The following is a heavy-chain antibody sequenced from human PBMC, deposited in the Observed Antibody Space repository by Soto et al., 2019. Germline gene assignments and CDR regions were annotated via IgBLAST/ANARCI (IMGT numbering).Heavy chain of an antibody. D-gene: IGHD3-16*02. CDR1: GYTFTSYY. V-gene: IGHV1-46*01. Sequence: ASVKVSCKASGYTFTSYYMHWVRQAPGQGLEWMGIINPSGGSTSYAQKFQGRVTMTRDTSTSTVYMELSSLRSEDTAVYYCAREGGLRRMGELSLRFNYWGQGTLLTVSS. CDR2: INPSGGST. J-gene: IGHJ4*02. CDR3: AREGGLRRMGELSLRFNY.